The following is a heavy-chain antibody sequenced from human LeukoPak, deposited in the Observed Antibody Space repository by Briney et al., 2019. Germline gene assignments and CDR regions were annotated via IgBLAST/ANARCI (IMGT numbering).Heavy chain of an antibody. CDR1: GGSFRGFY. CDR3: ARSHCGGDCYSSRWQVFYGYYYYYMDV. J-gene: IGHJ6*03. Sequence: SETLSLNCAVSGGSFRGFYWSWIRQSPDKGLEWIGEITHSGSSSYNPSLRSRLTISVDMSKNQFSLKLKSMTAADTAIYYCARSHCGGDCYSSRWQVFYGYYYYYMDVWAKGTTVTVSS. CDR2: ITHSGSS. V-gene: IGHV4-34*01. D-gene: IGHD2-21*02.